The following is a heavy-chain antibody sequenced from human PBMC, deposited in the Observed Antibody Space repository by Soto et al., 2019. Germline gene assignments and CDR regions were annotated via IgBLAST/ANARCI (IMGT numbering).Heavy chain of an antibody. D-gene: IGHD6-19*01. Sequence: QLQVQESGPGLVKPSETLSLTCTVSGGSITINTHYWGWIRQPPGKGLEWIGSFDYTGRAYYNPSLQRRVTISVDTSRNQFSLRFTSVPDADTAVYFWARGSALADKRSAYSYGTDVWGQGTTVTVSS. J-gene: IGHJ6*02. V-gene: IGHV4-39*01. CDR1: GGSITINTHY. CDR2: FDYTGRA. CDR3: ARGSALADKRSAYSYGTDV.